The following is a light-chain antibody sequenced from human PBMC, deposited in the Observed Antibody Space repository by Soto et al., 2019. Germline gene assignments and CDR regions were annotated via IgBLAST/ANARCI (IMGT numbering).Light chain of an antibody. J-gene: IGKJ5*01. CDR1: QSISSY. V-gene: IGKV1-39*01. CDR3: QQYYSYLIT. Sequence: DIQMTQSPSSLSASVRDRVTFTCQASQSISSYLNWYQQKPGKAPKVLIYAASSLQSGVPSRFSGSGSGTEFTLTISSLQPEDFATYYCQQYYSYLITFGQGTRLEIK. CDR2: AAS.